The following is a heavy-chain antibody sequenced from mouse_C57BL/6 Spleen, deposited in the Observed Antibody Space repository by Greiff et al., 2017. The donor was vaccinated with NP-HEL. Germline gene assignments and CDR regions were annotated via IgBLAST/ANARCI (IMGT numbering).Heavy chain of an antibody. J-gene: IGHJ3*01. CDR3: ARDEDHYGSSPWFAY. CDR1: GYSITSGYY. CDR2: ISYDGSN. V-gene: IGHV3-6*01. D-gene: IGHD1-1*01. Sequence: EVQLQESGPGLVKPSQSLSLTCSVTGYSITSGYYWNWIRQFPGNKLEWMGYISYDGSNNYNPSLKNRISITRDTSKNQFFLKLNSVTTEDTATYYCARDEDHYGSSPWFAYWGQGTLVTVSA.